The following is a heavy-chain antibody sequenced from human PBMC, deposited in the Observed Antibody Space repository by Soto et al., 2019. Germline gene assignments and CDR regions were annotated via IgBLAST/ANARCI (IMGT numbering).Heavy chain of an antibody. J-gene: IGHJ4*02. CDR1: GGSISSGGYY. Sequence: SETLSLTCTVSGGSISSGGYYWSRIRQHPGKGLEWIGYIYYSGSTNYNPSLRSRVTISVDTSKNQFSLNLSSVTAEDTAVYYCARLTSGWYSYWGPGTLVTVSS. CDR2: IYYSGST. D-gene: IGHD6-19*01. V-gene: IGHV4-61*08. CDR3: ARLTSGWYSY.